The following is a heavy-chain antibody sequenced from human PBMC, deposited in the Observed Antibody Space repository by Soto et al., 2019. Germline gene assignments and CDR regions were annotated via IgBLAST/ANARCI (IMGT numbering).Heavy chain of an antibody. CDR3: ARDTGWGLGY. J-gene: IGHJ4*02. D-gene: IGHD6-19*01. CDR1: GDSINSNYC. CDR2: IYYSGGT. Sequence: SETLSLTCAVSGDSINSNYCWIWVRQPPGKGLEWIAEIYYSGGTSYNPSLKSRVTISMDKSKNQFSLNLTSVTAADTAMYYCARDTGWGLGYWGQGTLVTVS. V-gene: IGHV4-4*02.